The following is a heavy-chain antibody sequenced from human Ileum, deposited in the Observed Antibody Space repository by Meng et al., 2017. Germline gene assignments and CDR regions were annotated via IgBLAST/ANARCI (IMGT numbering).Heavy chain of an antibody. CDR1: SGSISSNTY. Sequence: QVQLPESGPGLVRPSGTLSLTCAVSSGSISSNTYWSWVRQPPGKGLEWIGQISHSGSAYYNPSLKSRVTMSVDKSKSQFPLMLTSVTAADTAIYYCARHGGYSQDFWGQGTLVTVSS. D-gene: IGHD4-23*01. CDR3: ARHGGYSQDF. V-gene: IGHV4-4*02. J-gene: IGHJ4*02. CDR2: ISHSGSA.